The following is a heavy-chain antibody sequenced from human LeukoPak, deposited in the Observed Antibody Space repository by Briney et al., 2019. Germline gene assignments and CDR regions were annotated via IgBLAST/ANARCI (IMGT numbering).Heavy chain of an antibody. Sequence: PGGSLRLSCAASGFTLSSYAMSWVRQAPGKGLEWVSAIRGSGGSTYYADSVKGRFTISRDNSKNTLYLQMNSLRAEDTAVYYCAKVGYYGSGSYLFDYWGQGTLVTVSS. CDR2: IRGSGGST. CDR3: AKVGYYGSGSYLFDY. D-gene: IGHD3-10*01. CDR1: GFTLSSYA. V-gene: IGHV3-23*01. J-gene: IGHJ4*02.